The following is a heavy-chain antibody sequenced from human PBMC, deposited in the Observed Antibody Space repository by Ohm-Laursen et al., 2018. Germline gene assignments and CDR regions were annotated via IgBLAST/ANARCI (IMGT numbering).Heavy chain of an antibody. D-gene: IGHD2-8*02. CDR3: VNTVRSQAWDY. CDR1: GFNFDDYA. CDR2: ISWNSGSI. V-gene: IGHV3-9*01. Sequence: SLRLSCSASGFNFDDYAMHWVRQPPGKGLEWVSGISWNSGSITYADSVKGRFTISRDNAKNSLYLQMNSLRGDDTAVYYCVNTVRSQAWDYWGQGTLVTVSS. J-gene: IGHJ4*02.